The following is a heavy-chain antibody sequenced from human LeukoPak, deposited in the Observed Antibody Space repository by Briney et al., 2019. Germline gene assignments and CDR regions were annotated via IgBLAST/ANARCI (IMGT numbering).Heavy chain of an antibody. Sequence: PGGSLRLSCAASGFTFSSYGMNWVRQAPGKGLEWVSSISSSSSYIYYADSVKGRFTISRDNAKNSLYLQMNSLRAEDTAVYYCARDLRLQLDYWGQGTLVTVSS. CDR2: ISSSSSYI. CDR3: ARDLRLQLDY. CDR1: GFTFSSYG. V-gene: IGHV3-21*01. J-gene: IGHJ4*02. D-gene: IGHD4-11*01.